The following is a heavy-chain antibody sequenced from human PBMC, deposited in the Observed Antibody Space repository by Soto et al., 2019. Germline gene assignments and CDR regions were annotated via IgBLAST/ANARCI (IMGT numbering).Heavy chain of an antibody. CDR3: ARGRDTAMVSKGNWFDP. CDR2: INHSGAT. CDR1: GGSFSGYY. V-gene: IGHV4-34*01. Sequence: PSETLSLTCAVYGGSFSGYYWSWIRQPPGKGLEWIGEINHSGATNYNPSLKSRVTISVDTSKNQFSLKLSSVTAADTAVYYCARGRDTAMVSKGNWFDPWGQGTPVTVSS. J-gene: IGHJ5*02. D-gene: IGHD5-18*01.